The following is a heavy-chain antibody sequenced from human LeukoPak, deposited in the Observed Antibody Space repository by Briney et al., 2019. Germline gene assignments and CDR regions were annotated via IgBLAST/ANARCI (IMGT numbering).Heavy chain of an antibody. D-gene: IGHD3-3*01. Sequence: SETLSLTCTVSGGSISSYYWSWIRQPAGKGLEWIGRIYTSGSTNYNPSLKSRVTMSVDTSRNQFSLKLSSATAADTAVYYCAREELEDYYYYYYYMDVWGKGTTVTVSS. CDR3: AREELEDYYYYYYYMDV. V-gene: IGHV4-4*07. CDR1: GGSISSYY. CDR2: IYTSGST. J-gene: IGHJ6*03.